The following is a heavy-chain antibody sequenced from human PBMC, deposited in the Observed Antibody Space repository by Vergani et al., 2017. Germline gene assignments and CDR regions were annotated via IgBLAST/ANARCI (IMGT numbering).Heavy chain of an antibody. Sequence: QVQLQESGPGLVKPSETLSLTCTVSGGSISSYYWSWIRQPPGKGLEWIGYIYYSGSTNYNPALKRRVTISVDTSKNQFSLKLSSVTAADTAVYYCARMIAAAGTEYFDYWGQGTLVTVSS. CDR3: ARMIAAAGTEYFDY. J-gene: IGHJ4*02. CDR1: GGSISSYY. V-gene: IGHV4-59*01. CDR2: IYYSGST. D-gene: IGHD6-13*01.